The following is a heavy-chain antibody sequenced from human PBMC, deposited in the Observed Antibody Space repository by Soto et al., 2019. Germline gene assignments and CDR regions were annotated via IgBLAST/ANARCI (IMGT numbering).Heavy chain of an antibody. J-gene: IGHJ4*02. CDR3: AREDFLTTVTMIDY. D-gene: IGHD4-17*01. V-gene: IGHV3-33*01. Sequence: GGSLRLSCAASGFTFSSYGMHWVRQAPGKGLEWVAVIWYDGSNKYYADSVKGRFTISRDNSKNTLYLQMNSLRAEDTAVYYCAREDFLTTVTMIDYWGQGTLVTVSS. CDR2: IWYDGSNK. CDR1: GFTFSSYG.